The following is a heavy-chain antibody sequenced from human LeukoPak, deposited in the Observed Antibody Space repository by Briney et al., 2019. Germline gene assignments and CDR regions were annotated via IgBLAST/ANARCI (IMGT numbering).Heavy chain of an antibody. CDR1: GFTFSSYS. D-gene: IGHD1-26*01. V-gene: IGHV3-48*04. J-gene: IGHJ4*02. CDR3: ARSGGSYWY. CDR2: ISSSSSTI. Sequence: PGGSLRLSCAASGFTFSSYSMNWVRQAPGKGLEWVSYISSSSSTIYYADSVKGRFTISRDNAKNSLYLQMNSLRAEDTAVYYCARSGGSYWYWGQGTLVTVSS.